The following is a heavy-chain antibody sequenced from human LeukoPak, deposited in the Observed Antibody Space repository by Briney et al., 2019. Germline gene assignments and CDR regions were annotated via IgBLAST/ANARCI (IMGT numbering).Heavy chain of an antibody. CDR1: GFTFSSYE. CDR3: AGDPYYYGSGSPGDSAFDI. D-gene: IGHD3-10*01. J-gene: IGHJ3*02. CDR2: ISSSSSTI. V-gene: IGHV3-48*01. Sequence: GGSLRLSCAASGFTFSSYEMNWVRQAPGKGLEWVSYISSSSSTIYYADSVKGRFTISRDNAKNSLYLQMNSLRAEDTAVYYCAGDPYYYGSGSPGDSAFDIWGQGTMVTVSS.